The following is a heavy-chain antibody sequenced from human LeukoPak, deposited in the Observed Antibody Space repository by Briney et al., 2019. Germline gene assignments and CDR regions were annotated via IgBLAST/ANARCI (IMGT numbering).Heavy chain of an antibody. V-gene: IGHV6-1*01. J-gene: IGHJ4*02. CDR3: ARCTTGRTFGSLREIKRSREIDY. Sequence: SQTLSLTCAISGDTVSNKRSAWNWIRQSPSRGLEWLGRTYYRSKWYNDYAVSVKSRITINPDTSKNQFSLQLNSVSPEDTAVYYCARCTTGRTFGSLREIKRSREIDYWGQGTLVTVSS. D-gene: IGHD1-1*01. CDR2: TYYRSKWYN. CDR1: GDTVSNKRSA.